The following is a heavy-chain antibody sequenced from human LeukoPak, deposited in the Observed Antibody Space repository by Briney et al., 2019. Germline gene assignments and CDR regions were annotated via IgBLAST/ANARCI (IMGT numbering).Heavy chain of an antibody. Sequence: GGSLRLSCAAPGFTVSSNYMSWVRLAPGKGLEWVANIKEDGTETYYVDSVKGRFTISRDNAKNSLYLQMNSLRVEDTAVYYCAKEGRSLQTYWGQGTLVTVSS. J-gene: IGHJ4*02. D-gene: IGHD5-24*01. V-gene: IGHV3-7*03. CDR1: GFTVSSNY. CDR3: AKEGRSLQTY. CDR2: IKEDGTET.